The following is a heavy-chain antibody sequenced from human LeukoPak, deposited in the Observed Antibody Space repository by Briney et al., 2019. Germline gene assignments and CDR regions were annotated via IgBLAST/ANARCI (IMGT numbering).Heavy chain of an antibody. V-gene: IGHV4-34*01. CDR3: ARIIVIITTVSLAFDI. CDR1: GGSFSGYY. Sequence: SETLSLTCAVYGGSFSGYYWSWIRQPPGKGLEWIGEINHSGSTNYNPSLKSRVTISVDTSKNQFSLKLSSVTAADTAVYYCARIIVIITTVSLAFDIWGQGTMVTVSS. CDR2: INHSGST. D-gene: IGHD3-22*01. J-gene: IGHJ3*02.